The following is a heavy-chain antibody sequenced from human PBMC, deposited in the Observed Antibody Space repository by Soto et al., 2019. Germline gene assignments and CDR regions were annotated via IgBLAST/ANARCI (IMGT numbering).Heavy chain of an antibody. D-gene: IGHD3-22*01. V-gene: IGHV3-30*18. CDR2: ISYDGSNK. CDR3: AKDDAHYYDSSGERWGIDY. Sequence: QVQLVESGGGVVQPGRSLRLSCAASGFTFSSYGMHWVRQAPGKGLEWVAVISYDGSNKYYADSVKGRFTISRDNSKNTLYLQMNSLRAEDTAVYYCAKDDAHYYDSSGERWGIDYWGQGTLVTVSS. J-gene: IGHJ4*02. CDR1: GFTFSSYG.